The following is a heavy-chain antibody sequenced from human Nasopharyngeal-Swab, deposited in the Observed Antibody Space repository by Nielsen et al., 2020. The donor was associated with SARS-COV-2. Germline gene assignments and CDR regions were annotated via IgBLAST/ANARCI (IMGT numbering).Heavy chain of an antibody. Sequence: GESLKISCAASGFTFGYYGMHWARQAPGKGLEWVAVISYDGSKKYYVDSVKGRLTISRDNSKNTLYLQMNSLRAEDTAVYYCARDIGHSSGWYSYYSYGMDVWGQGTTVTVSS. CDR2: ISYDGSKK. CDR3: ARDIGHSSGWYSYYSYGMDV. V-gene: IGHV3-30*03. D-gene: IGHD6-19*01. CDR1: GFTFGYYG. J-gene: IGHJ6*02.